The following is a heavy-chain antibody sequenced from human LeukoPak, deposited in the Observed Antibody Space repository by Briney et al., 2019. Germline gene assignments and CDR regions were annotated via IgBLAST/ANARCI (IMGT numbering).Heavy chain of an antibody. V-gene: IGHV4-59*11. J-gene: IGHJ6*02. CDR2: IYYSGGT. Sequence: SETLSLPCTISGGSISSLYWGWIRQPPGKGLEWIGSIYYSGGTNYNPSLKSRVTISVDTSKNQFSLKLSSVTAADTAVYYCARTIVGATEPYYYYGMDVWGQGTTVTVSS. CDR1: GGSISSLY. CDR3: ARTIVGATEPYYYYGMDV. D-gene: IGHD1-26*01.